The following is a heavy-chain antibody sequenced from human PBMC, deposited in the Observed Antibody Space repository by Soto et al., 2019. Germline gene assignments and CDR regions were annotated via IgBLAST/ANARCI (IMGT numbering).Heavy chain of an antibody. CDR2: ISSSSSTI. J-gene: IGHJ6*03. CDR1: GFTFSSYS. Sequence: LWGSLRLSCAASGFTFSSYSMNWVRQAPGKGLEWVSYISSSSSTIYYADSVKGRFTISRDNAKNSLYLQMNSLRAEDTAVYYCARVRSQLPPFWFYYYMDVWGKGTTVTVSS. D-gene: IGHD2-2*01. V-gene: IGHV3-48*01. CDR3: ARVRSQLPPFWFYYYMDV.